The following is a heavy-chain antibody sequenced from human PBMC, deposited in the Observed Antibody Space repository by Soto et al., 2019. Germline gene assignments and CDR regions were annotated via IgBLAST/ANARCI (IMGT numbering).Heavy chain of an antibody. Sequence: SVKDSCKASGGTFSSYAISWVRQAPGQGLEWMGGIIPIFGTANYAQKFQGRVTITADESTSTAYMELSSLRSEDTAVYYCARDGGYDTPYYYYGMDVWGQGTTVTVPS. D-gene: IGHD5-12*01. CDR2: IIPIFGTA. CDR1: GGTFSSYA. J-gene: IGHJ6*02. V-gene: IGHV1-69*01. CDR3: ARDGGYDTPYYYYGMDV.